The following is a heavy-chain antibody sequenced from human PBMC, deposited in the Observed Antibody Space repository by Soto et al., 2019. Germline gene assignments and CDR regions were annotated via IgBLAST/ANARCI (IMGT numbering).Heavy chain of an antibody. CDR2: INHSGRT. V-gene: IGHV4-34*01. D-gene: IGHD2-15*01. CDR3: ARDRILGYSSGGSCYSTLLRYYYGMDV. J-gene: IGHJ6*02. Sequence: SETLSLTCTVYGGSFSDFYWSWIRQPPGKGLEWIGEINHSGRTNYNPSLKSRVTISIDMSKNQFSLKLTSVTAADSAVYYCARDRILGYSSGGSCYSTLLRYYYGMDVWGQGTTVTVSS. CDR1: GGSFSDFY.